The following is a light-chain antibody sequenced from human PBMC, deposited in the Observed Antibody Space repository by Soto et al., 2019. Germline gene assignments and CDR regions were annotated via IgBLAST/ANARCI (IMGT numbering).Light chain of an antibody. CDR3: QSYDSSLSGWV. V-gene: IGLV1-40*01. Sequence: QSVLAQPPSVSGAPGQRVTISCTGSSSDIGAGYDVHWYQQLPGTAPKLLMYSNSNRPSGVPDRFSGSKSGTSASLAITGLQAEDEADYYCQSYDSSLSGWVFGGGTKLTVL. CDR1: SSDIGAGYD. CDR2: SNS. J-gene: IGLJ3*02.